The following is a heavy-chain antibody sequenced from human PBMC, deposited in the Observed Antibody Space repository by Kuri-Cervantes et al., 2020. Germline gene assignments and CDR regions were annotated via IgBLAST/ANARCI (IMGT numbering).Heavy chain of an antibody. CDR1: GFTFSSYA. CDR2: ISWNSGSI. Sequence: GGSLRLSCAASGFTFSSYAMHWVRQAPGKGLEWVSGISWNSGSIGYADSVKGRFTISRDNAKDSLYLQMNSLRAEDTAFYYCAKFFYGMDVWGQGTTVTVSS. CDR3: AKFFYGMDV. J-gene: IGHJ6*02. V-gene: IGHV3-9*01. D-gene: IGHD3-3*01.